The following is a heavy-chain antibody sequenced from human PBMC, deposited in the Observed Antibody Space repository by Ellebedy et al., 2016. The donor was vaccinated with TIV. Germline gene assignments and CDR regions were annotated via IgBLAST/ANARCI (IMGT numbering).Heavy chain of an antibody. CDR3: ARDKRDGNSWSHAFDI. D-gene: IGHD6-13*01. CDR1: GFTFSNYH. CDR2: ISSASSNK. V-gene: IGHV3-48*04. Sequence: GESLKISCAASGFTFSNYHMNWVRQAPGKGLEWVSYISSASSNKYYADSVRGRFTISRDNAENSLYLQMNSLRAEDTAVYFCARDKRDGNSWSHAFDIWGLGTVVTVSS. J-gene: IGHJ3*02.